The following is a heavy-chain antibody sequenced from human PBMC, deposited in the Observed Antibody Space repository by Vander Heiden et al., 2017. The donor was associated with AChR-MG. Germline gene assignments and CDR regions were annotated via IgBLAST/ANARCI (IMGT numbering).Heavy chain of an antibody. D-gene: IGHD4-17*01. J-gene: IGHJ4*02. V-gene: IGHV1-3*01. CDR1: GYTLTSYA. CDR3: ARNYGGNSEFDY. CDR2: INAGNGNT. Sequence: QVQLVQSGAEVKKPGASVKVSCKASGYTLTSYAMHWVRQAPGQRLEWMGWINAGNGNTKYSQKFQGRVTITRDTSASTAYMELSSLRSEDTAVYYCARNYGGNSEFDYWGQGTLVTVSS.